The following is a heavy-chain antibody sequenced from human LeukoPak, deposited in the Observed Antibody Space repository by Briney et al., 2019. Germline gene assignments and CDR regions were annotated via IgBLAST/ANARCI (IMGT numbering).Heavy chain of an antibody. CDR1: GGSISSSSYY. Sequence: SETLSLTCTVSGGSISSSSYYWGWIRQPPGKGLEWIGSNYYSGSTYYNPSLKSRVTISVDTSKNQFSLKLSSVTAADTAVYYCARAPRDIFPFDYWGQGTLVTVSS. CDR3: ARAPRDIFPFDY. J-gene: IGHJ4*02. CDR2: NYYSGST. D-gene: IGHD3-9*01. V-gene: IGHV4-39*07.